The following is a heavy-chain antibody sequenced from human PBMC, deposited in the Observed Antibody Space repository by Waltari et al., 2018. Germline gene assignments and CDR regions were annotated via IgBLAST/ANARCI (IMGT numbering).Heavy chain of an antibody. V-gene: IGHV1-3*01. D-gene: IGHD3-3*01. CDR3: ARDPYDFWSGHPVFYFDY. CDR1: GYTFTSYA. CDR2: INAGNGNT. J-gene: IGHJ4*02. Sequence: QVQLVQSGAEVKKPGASVKVSCKASGYTFTSYAMHWVRQAPGQRLEWMGWINAGNGNTKYSQKFQGRVTITRDTSASTAYMELSSLRSEDTAVYYCARDPYDFWSGHPVFYFDYWGQGTLVIVSS.